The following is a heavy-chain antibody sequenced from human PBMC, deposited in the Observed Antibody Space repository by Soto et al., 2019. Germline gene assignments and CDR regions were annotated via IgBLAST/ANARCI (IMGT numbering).Heavy chain of an antibody. CDR2: IYYSGST. CDR1: GGSISSYY. Sequence: SETLSLTCTVSGGSISSYYWSWIRQPPGKGLEWIGYIYYSGSTNYNPSLKSRVTISVDTSKNQFSLKLSSVTAADTAVYYCERDNSVYGMDVWGQATTVTVSS. D-gene: IGHD2-21*01. V-gene: IGHV4-59*01. CDR3: ERDNSVYGMDV. J-gene: IGHJ6*02.